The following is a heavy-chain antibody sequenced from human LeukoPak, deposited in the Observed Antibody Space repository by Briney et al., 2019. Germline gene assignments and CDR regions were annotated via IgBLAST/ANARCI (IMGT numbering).Heavy chain of an antibody. CDR1: GFSLNSYW. CDR3: ARDPRISTVLTPFDY. V-gene: IGHV3-74*01. Sequence: PGGSLRLSCAGSGFSLNSYWIHWVRQAPGKGLEWVSGIKTDGSITTYADSVRGRFTISRDNDKNTLYLQMNSLRAEDTAVYYCARDPRISTVLTPFDYWGQGTLVTVSS. D-gene: IGHD4-17*01. J-gene: IGHJ4*02. CDR2: IKTDGSIT.